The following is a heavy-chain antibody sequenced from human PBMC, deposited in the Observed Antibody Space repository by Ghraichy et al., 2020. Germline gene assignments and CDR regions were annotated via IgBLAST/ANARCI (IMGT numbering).Heavy chain of an antibody. CDR1: GFTFSSYA. V-gene: IGHV3-23*01. J-gene: IGHJ4*02. CDR3: AKAPPRPAAATD. D-gene: IGHD2-15*01. Sequence: LSLTCAASGFTFSSYAISWVRQAPWPGLGWVSTISGSGGSTYYADSVQGRFTLSRDNSKNTVYLQMNSLRVEDTAVCYCAKAPPRPAAATDWGQGTLVTVSS. CDR2: ISGSGGST.